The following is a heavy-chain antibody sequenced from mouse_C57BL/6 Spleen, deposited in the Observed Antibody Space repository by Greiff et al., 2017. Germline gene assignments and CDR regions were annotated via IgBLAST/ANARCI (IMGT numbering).Heavy chain of an antibody. D-gene: IGHD1-1*01. CDR3: ARDDYGSSYNAMDY. J-gene: IGHJ4*01. V-gene: IGHV1-26*01. Sequence: EVQLQQSGPELVKPGASVKISCKASGYTFTDYYMNWVKQSHGKSLEWIGDIIPNNGGTSSNQQFKGKDTLTVDKSSSTAYMALRTLTSDDTTVYCGARDDYGSSYNAMDYWGQGTSVTVAS. CDR1: GYTFTDYY. CDR2: IIPNNGGT.